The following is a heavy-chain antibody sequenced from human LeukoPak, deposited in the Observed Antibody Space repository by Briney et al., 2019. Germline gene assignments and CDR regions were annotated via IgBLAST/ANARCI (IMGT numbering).Heavy chain of an antibody. J-gene: IGHJ4*02. D-gene: IGHD2-2*01. CDR1: GFTFSSYA. CDR3: AKRGRVPAGTHLYCFDY. Sequence: PGGSLRLSCAASGFTFSSYAMSWVRQAPGKGLEWVSVISGSGGGTYYADSVKGRFTISRDTSKNTLYLQMNSLRAEDTAVYYCAKRGRVPAGTHLYCFDYWGQGTLVTVSS. CDR2: ISGSGGGT. V-gene: IGHV3-23*01.